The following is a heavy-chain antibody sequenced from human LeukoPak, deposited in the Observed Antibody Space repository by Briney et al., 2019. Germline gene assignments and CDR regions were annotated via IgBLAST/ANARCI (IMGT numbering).Heavy chain of an antibody. CDR1: GFTFSSYS. CDR2: IYSGGST. D-gene: IGHD3-10*01. J-gene: IGHJ4*02. Sequence: GGSLRLSCAASGFTFSSYSMNWVRQAPGKGLEWVSVIYSGGSTYYADSVKGRFTISRDNSKNTLYLQMNSLRAEDTAVYYCARSWFGDGDDYWGQGTLVTVSS. V-gene: IGHV3-53*01. CDR3: ARSWFGDGDDY.